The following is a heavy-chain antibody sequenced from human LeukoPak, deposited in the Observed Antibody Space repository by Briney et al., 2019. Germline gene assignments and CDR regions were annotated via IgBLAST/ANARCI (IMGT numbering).Heavy chain of an antibody. CDR1: GGSFSGYY. CDR3: AGAQRGRRITMVRGVIINGPSDAFDI. D-gene: IGHD3-10*01. CDR2: INHSGST. V-gene: IGHV4-34*01. Sequence: SETLSLTCAVYGGSFSGYYWSWIRQPPGKGLEWIGEINHSGSTNYNPSLESRVTISVDTSKNQFSLKLSSVTAADTAVYYCAGAQRGRRITMVRGVIINGPSDAFDIWGQGTMVTVSS. J-gene: IGHJ3*02.